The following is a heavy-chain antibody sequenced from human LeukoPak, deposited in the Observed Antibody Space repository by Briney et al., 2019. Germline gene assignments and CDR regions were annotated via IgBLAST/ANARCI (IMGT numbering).Heavy chain of an antibody. CDR2: IIPIFGTA. CDR3: ARDTPTHCYDSSGYVLGGMDV. Sequence: SVKVSCKASGGTFSSYAISWVRQAPGQGLEWMGGIIPIFGTANYAQKFQGRVTITADKSTSTAYMELSSLRSEDTAVYYCARDTPTHCYDSSGYVLGGMDVWGKGTTVTVSS. D-gene: IGHD3-22*01. V-gene: IGHV1-69*06. CDR1: GGTFSSYA. J-gene: IGHJ6*04.